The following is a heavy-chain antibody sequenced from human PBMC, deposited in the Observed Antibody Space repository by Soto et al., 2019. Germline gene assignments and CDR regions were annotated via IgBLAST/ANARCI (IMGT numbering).Heavy chain of an antibody. Sequence: GGSLRLSCEASGYTFSNDWMCWVRQAAGKGLEWVGRIKRKTDGGTTDLAAPVKVRFNISIDDSKNTLYLPMNSLKTDDPAVYYCTPDLKAVSTARYFQHWGQGTLVTVSS. CDR2: IKRKTDGGTT. J-gene: IGHJ1*01. CDR1: GYTFSNDW. D-gene: IGHD4-4*01. CDR3: TPDLKAVSTARYFQH. V-gene: IGHV3-15*01.